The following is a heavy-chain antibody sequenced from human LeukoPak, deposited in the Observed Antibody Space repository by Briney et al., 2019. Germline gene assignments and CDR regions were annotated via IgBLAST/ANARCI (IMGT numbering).Heavy chain of an antibody. CDR2: ISHDGRSK. Sequence: GGSLRLSCAASGFTFSSYGMHWVRQAPGKGLEWVGVISHDGRSKYYADSVKGQFTISRDNSENTLYLQMNGLRAEDTAVYYCAKEGTTFTSRRIDSWGQGTLVTVSS. D-gene: IGHD4-11*01. V-gene: IGHV3-30*18. CDR3: AKEGTTFTSRRIDS. J-gene: IGHJ4*02. CDR1: GFTFSSYG.